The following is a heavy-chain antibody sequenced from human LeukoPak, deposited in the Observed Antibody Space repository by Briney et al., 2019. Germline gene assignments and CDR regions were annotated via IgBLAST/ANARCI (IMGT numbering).Heavy chain of an antibody. Sequence: GGSLRLSCAASGFTFSTYSMNWVRQAPGKGLEWVSSISSGSSFIYYADSVKGRFTISRDNAKNSLFLQMNSLRAEDTAVYYCARESSGYFYWGQGTLVTVSS. CDR2: ISSGSSFI. V-gene: IGHV3-21*01. J-gene: IGHJ4*02. D-gene: IGHD3-22*01. CDR1: GFTFSTYS. CDR3: ARESSGYFY.